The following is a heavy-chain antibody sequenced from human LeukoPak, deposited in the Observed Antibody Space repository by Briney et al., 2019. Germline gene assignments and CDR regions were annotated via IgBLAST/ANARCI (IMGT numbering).Heavy chain of an antibody. CDR2: INWNGGST. D-gene: IGHD3-22*01. J-gene: IGHJ4*02. CDR3: ARDLASGLYFDY. CDR1: GFTFDDYG. V-gene: IGHV3-20*04. Sequence: GGSLRLSCAASGFTFDDYGMSWLRQAPGKGLEWFSGINWNGGSTGYADSVKGRFTISRDKAKTSLYLQMNSLRAEDTALYYCARDLASGLYFDYWGQGTLVTVSS.